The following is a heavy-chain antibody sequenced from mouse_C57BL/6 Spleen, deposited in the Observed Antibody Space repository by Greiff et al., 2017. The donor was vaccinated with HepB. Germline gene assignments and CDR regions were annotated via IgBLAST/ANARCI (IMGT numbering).Heavy chain of an antibody. CDR3: AKKDGPTGYYAMDY. D-gene: IGHD1-1*01. V-gene: IGHV2-5*01. Sequence: VQLKESGPGLVQPSQSLSITCTVSGFSLTSYGVHWVRQSPGKGLEWLGVIWRGGSTDYNAAFMSRLSITKDNSKSQVFLKMNSLQADDTAIYYCAKKDGPTGYYAMDYWGQGTSVTVSS. CDR2: IWRGGST. CDR1: GFSLTSYG. J-gene: IGHJ4*01.